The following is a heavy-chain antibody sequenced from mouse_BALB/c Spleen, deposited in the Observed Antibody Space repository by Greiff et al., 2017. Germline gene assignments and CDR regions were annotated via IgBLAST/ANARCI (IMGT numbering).Heavy chain of an antibody. V-gene: IGHV5-12-1*01. CDR1: GFAFSSYD. J-gene: IGHJ2*01. CDR3: ARQTGGSFDY. Sequence: DVKLVESGGGLVKPGGSLKLSCAASGFAFSSYDMSWVRQTPEKRLEWVAYISSGGGSTYYPDTVKGRFTISRDNAKNTLYLQMSSLKSEDTAMYYCARQTGGSFDYWGQGTTLTVSS. D-gene: IGHD1-1*02. CDR2: ISSGGGST.